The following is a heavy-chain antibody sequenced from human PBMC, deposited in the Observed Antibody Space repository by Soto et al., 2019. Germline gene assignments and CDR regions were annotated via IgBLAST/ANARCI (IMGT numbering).Heavy chain of an antibody. D-gene: IGHD3-16*01. J-gene: IGHJ4*02. CDR3: ARDGNGQRGSPH. CDR1: GFTVSNNF. V-gene: IGHV3-53*01. CDR2: IYSGGSI. Sequence: PGGSLRLSCAVSGFTVSNNFMMWVRQAPGKGLEWVSLIYSGGSISYADSVKGRFTISRDGSMNMLYLQMNSLTAEDTAVYYCARDGNGQRGSPHLGQGTLVTVSS.